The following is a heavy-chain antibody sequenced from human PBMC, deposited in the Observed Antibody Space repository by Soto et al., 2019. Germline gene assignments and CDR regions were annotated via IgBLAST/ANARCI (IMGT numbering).Heavy chain of an antibody. J-gene: IGHJ3*02. CDR3: AHPRGYGVFDAVDI. D-gene: IGHD4-17*01. CDR1: GFMFSTYA. CDR2: ISSSGDTT. Sequence: GGSLRLSCAASGFMFSTYAMNWVRQAPGKGLEWVSAISSSGDTTYYAESVRGRSTISRDNSINTLYLQMSSLRTEDTAVFYCAHPRGYGVFDAVDIWGQGTMVTVSS. V-gene: IGHV3-23*01.